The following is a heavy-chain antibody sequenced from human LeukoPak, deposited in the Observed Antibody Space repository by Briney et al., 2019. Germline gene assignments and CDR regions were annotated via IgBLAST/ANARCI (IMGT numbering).Heavy chain of an antibody. V-gene: IGHV1-69*01. Sequence: KISCKGSGYSFTSYWIGWVRQAPGQGLEWMGGIIPIFGTANYAQKFQGRVTITAGESTSTAYMELSSLRSEDTAVYYCARVVVMPRWQHYYGEWYFDYWGQGTLVTVSS. CDR2: IIPIFGTA. CDR1: GYSFTSYW. J-gene: IGHJ4*02. D-gene: IGHD2-15*01. CDR3: ARVVVMPRWQHYYGEWYFDY.